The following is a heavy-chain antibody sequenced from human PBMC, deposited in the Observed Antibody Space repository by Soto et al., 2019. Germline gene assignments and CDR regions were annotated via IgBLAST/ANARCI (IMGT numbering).Heavy chain of an antibody. Sequence: GESLKISCAASGFTFSSYSMNWVRQAPGKGLEWVSSISSSSSYIYYADSVKGRFTISRDNAKNSLYLQMNSLRAEDTAVYYCARDLDRAAGTIFWDYWGQGTLVTVSS. J-gene: IGHJ4*02. V-gene: IGHV3-21*01. CDR2: ISSSSSYI. D-gene: IGHD6-13*01. CDR3: ARDLDRAAGTIFWDY. CDR1: GFTFSSYS.